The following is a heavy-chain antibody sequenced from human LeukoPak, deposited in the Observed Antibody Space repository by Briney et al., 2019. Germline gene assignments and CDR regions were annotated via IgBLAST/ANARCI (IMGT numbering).Heavy chain of an antibody. Sequence: PSETLSLTCTVSGGSISSYYWSWIRQPPGKGLEWIGYISYSGSTIYNPSLKSRVTISVDTSTNQFSLKLSSVTAADTAVYYCARHTSAWFDSWGQGTLVTVSS. CDR3: ARHTSAWFDS. J-gene: IGHJ5*01. CDR2: ISYSGST. CDR1: GGSISSYY. V-gene: IGHV4-59*08. D-gene: IGHD3-16*01.